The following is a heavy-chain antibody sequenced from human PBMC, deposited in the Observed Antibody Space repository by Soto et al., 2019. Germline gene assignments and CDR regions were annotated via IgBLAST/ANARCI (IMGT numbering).Heavy chain of an antibody. CDR2: ISYDGSNK. V-gene: IGHV3-30*18. J-gene: IGHJ4*02. CDR3: AKEDSSGWYEFDY. D-gene: IGHD6-19*01. CDR1: GFTFSSYG. Sequence: PGGSLRLSCAASGFTFSSYGMHWVRQAPGKGLEWVAVISYDGSNKYYADSVKGRFTISRDNSKNTLYLQMNSLRAEDTAVYYCAKEDSSGWYEFDYWGQGTLVTAPQ.